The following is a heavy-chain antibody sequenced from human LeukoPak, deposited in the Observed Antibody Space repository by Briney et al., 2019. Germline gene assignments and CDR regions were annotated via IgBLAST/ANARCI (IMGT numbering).Heavy chain of an antibody. D-gene: IGHD4-17*01. V-gene: IGHV1-69*01. CDR1: GFTFSSYA. Sequence: GRSLRLSCAASGFTFSSYAISWVRQAPGQGLEWMGGIIPIFGTANYAQKFQGRVTITADESTSTAYMELSSLRSEDTAVYYCAPADYGDSIPVDYWGQGTLVTVSS. CDR3: APADYGDSIPVDY. J-gene: IGHJ4*02. CDR2: IIPIFGTA.